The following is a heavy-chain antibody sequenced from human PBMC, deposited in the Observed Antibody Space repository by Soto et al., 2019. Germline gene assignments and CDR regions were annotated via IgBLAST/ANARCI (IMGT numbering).Heavy chain of an antibody. CDR2: IYWDDDN. D-gene: IGHD2-21*01. CDR3: ARLVAAGITYYFDS. J-gene: IGHJ4*02. V-gene: IGHV2-5*02. CDR1: AFSLSTSGVG. Sequence: QITLKESGPTLVKPTQTLTLTCTFSAFSLSTSGVGVGWIRQPPGKALEWLTFIYWDDDNRYSPSLKSRLTIXNXTSXTQVFLTMTNMDPVDTATYYCARLVAAGITYYFDSWGQGTLVTVSS.